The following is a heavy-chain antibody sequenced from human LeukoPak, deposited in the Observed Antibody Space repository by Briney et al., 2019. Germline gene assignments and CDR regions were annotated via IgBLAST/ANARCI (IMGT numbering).Heavy chain of an antibody. D-gene: IGHD6-6*01. Sequence: PSETLSLTCTVSSGSISGYYWSWIRQPPGKGLEWVGYISYSGSTNYNPSLKSRVTISVDTSKNQFSLKLSSVTAADTAVYYCAVEYSSSRIDYWGQGTLVTVSS. V-gene: IGHV4-59*08. CDR3: AVEYSSSRIDY. J-gene: IGHJ4*02. CDR1: SGSISGYY. CDR2: ISYSGST.